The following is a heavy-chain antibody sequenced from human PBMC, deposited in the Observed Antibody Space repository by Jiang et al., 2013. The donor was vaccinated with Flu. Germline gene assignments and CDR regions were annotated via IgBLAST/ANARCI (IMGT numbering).Heavy chain of an antibody. CDR1: GYTFTDYY. D-gene: IGHD6-19*01. V-gene: IGHV1-2*02. J-gene: IGHJ2*01. Sequence: GAEVKKPGASVKVSCKTSGYTFTDYYIQWVRQAPGQGLEWMGWINPNSGGTNYAQKFQGRVTMTRDTSISTAYMELNRLRFDDTAVYYCARVGWAMAGPSGHWYFDLWGRGTLVTVSS. CDR2: INPNSGGT. CDR3: ARVGWAMAGPSGHWYFDL.